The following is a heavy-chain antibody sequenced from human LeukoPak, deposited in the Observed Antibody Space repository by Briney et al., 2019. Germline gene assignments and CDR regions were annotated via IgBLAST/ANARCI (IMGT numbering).Heavy chain of an antibody. Sequence: GGSLRLSCAASGFTFSSYGMHWVRQAPGKGLEWVAVISYDGSNKYYADSVKGRFTISRDNSKNTLYVQMNSLGPEDTALYYCARDRGYCSGGSCYSAFDYWGQGTLVTVSS. V-gene: IGHV3-30*03. CDR2: ISYDGSNK. J-gene: IGHJ4*02. CDR1: GFTFSSYG. CDR3: ARDRGYCSGGSCYSAFDY. D-gene: IGHD2-15*01.